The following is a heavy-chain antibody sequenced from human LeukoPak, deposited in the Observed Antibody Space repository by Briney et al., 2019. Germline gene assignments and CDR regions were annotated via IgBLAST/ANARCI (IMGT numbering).Heavy chain of an antibody. CDR2: INSDGSST. CDR1: GFTFSSYW. J-gene: IGHJ3*02. CDR3: ARTTLRNSDWSPDAFDI. Sequence: GGSLRLSCAASGFTFSSYWMHWVRQAPGKGLVWVSRINSDGSSTSYADSVKGRFTISRDNAKNTLYLQMNSLRAEDTAVYYCARTTLRNSDWSPDAFDIWGQGTMVTVSS. D-gene: IGHD3-9*01. V-gene: IGHV3-74*01.